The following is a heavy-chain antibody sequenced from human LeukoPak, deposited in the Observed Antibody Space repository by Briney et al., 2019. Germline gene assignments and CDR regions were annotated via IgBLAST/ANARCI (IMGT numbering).Heavy chain of an antibody. D-gene: IGHD2-2*01. CDR3: VKGGPIVVVPVVDY. J-gene: IGHJ4*02. V-gene: IGHV3-64D*06. CDR2: ISSNGGST. Sequence: GGSLRLSCSASGFTFSNYAMHWVRQAPGKGLEYVSAISSNGGSTYYAESVKGRFTISRDNSKNTLYLQMSSLRAEDTAVYYCVKGGPIVVVPVVDYWGQGTLVTVLS. CDR1: GFTFSNYA.